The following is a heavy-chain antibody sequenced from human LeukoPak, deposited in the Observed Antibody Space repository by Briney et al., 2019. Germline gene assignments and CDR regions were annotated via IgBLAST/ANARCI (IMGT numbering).Heavy chain of an antibody. CDR3: ARGMIVPRGFDY. Sequence: PGGSLRLSCAPSGFTFWSYSMNWVRQAPGKGLECVSSISSSSSYIYYADSVKGGFTISRDNAKNSLYLQMNSLRAEDTAVYYCARGMIVPRGFDYWGQGTLVTVSS. J-gene: IGHJ4*02. CDR1: GFTFWSYS. CDR2: ISSSSSYI. D-gene: IGHD3-22*01. V-gene: IGHV3-21*01.